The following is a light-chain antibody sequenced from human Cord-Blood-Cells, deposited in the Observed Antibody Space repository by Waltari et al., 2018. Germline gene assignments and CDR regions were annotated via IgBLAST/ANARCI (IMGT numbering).Light chain of an antibody. CDR3: QQSYSTS. CDR1: QTISNY. CDR2: AAS. V-gene: IGKV1-39*01. J-gene: IGKJ4*01. Sequence: DIQMTQSASSLPASLGDIVNITCRASQTISNYLNWYQQKPGKSPKLLIYAASSLQSGVPSRFSGSGSGTDFTLTISSLQPEDFATYYCQQSYSTSFGGGTKVEIK.